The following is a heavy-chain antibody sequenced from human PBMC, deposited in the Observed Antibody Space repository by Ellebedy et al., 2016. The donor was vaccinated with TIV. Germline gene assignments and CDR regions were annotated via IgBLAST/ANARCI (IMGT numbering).Heavy chain of an antibody. J-gene: IGHJ4*02. CDR3: ARAGIAAAGPPYFDY. D-gene: IGHD6-13*01. V-gene: IGHV3-7*01. Sequence: GGSLRLXXAASGFTFSSYWMSWVRQAPGKGLEWVANIKQDGSEKYYVDSVKGRFTISRDNAKNSLYLQMNSLRAEDTAVYYCARAGIAAAGPPYFDYWGQGTLVTVSS. CDR1: GFTFSSYW. CDR2: IKQDGSEK.